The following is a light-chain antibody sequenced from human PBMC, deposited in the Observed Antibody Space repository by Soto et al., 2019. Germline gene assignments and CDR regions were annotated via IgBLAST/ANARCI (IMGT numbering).Light chain of an antibody. V-gene: IGKV3-20*01. CDR3: QQYGSSLYT. Sequence: EIVLTQSPGTLSLSPGERATLSCMASQSVSSSYLAWYQQKPGQAPRLLIYGASSRATGIPDRFSGSGSGTDFTLTISRLEPEDFAVYSCQQYGSSLYTFGQGTKLEIK. CDR2: GAS. J-gene: IGKJ2*01. CDR1: QSVSSSY.